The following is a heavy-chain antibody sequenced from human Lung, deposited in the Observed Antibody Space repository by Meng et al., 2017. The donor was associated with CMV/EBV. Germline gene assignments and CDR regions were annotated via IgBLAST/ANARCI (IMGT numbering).Heavy chain of an antibody. D-gene: IGHD1-26*01. Sequence: GESXKISCKGSGYSFTSYWIGWVRQVPGKGLEWMAIIYPGDSDTRYSPSFQGQVTISTDKSISTAYLQWSSLKASDTAMYYCAVAPGWELLGWFDPWGQGTLVTVSS. CDR2: IYPGDSDT. CDR1: GYSFTSYW. V-gene: IGHV5-51*01. CDR3: AVAPGWELLGWFDP. J-gene: IGHJ5*02.